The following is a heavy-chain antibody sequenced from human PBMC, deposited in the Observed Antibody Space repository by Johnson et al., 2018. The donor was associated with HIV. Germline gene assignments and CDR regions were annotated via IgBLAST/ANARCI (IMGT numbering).Heavy chain of an antibody. CDR1: GFTFDDYG. CDR3: ARDRASSSTSDAFDI. Sequence: VQLVESGGGLVQPGGSLRLSCAASGFTFDDYGMSWVRQAPGKGLEWVSVIYSGGSTYYADSVKGRFTISRDNSKNTLYLQMNSLRAEDTAVYYRARDRASSSTSDAFDIWGQGTMVTVSS. V-gene: IGHV3-66*02. D-gene: IGHD6-6*01. CDR2: IYSGGST. J-gene: IGHJ3*02.